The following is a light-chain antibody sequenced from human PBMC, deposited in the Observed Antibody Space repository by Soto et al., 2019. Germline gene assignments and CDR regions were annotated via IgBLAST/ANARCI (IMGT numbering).Light chain of an antibody. CDR2: EAS. J-gene: IGKJ5*01. CDR1: QSVSSS. CDR3: QQRSNWPPVT. Sequence: EIVLTQSPATLSLSPGDRATLSCRASQSVSSSLAWYQQKPGQAPRLLMYEASNRATGIPARFSGSGSGTDFTLTISSLEPEDFAVYYCQQRSNWPPVTFGQGTRLEIK. V-gene: IGKV3-11*01.